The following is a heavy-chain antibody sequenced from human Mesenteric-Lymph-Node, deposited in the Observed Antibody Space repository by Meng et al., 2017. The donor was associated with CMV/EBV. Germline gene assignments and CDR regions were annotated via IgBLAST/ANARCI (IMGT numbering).Heavy chain of an antibody. Sequence: GESLKISCAASGFTFSSYAMSWVRQAPGKGLEWVSGIGGIGGSTYYADSVKGRFTISRDNSKNTLYLQMNSLRAEDTAVYKCAKDKGSGYDLTYYYYYYGMDVWGQGTTVTVSS. V-gene: IGHV3-23*01. CDR3: AKDKGSGYDLTYYYYYYGMDV. CDR1: GFTFSSYA. CDR2: IGGIGGST. D-gene: IGHD5-12*01. J-gene: IGHJ6*02.